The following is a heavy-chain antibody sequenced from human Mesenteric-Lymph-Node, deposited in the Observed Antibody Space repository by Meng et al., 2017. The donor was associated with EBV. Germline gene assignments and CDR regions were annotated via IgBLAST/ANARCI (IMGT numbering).Heavy chain of an antibody. D-gene: IGHD4-17*01. J-gene: IGHJ4*02. Sequence: EVQLVESGGGLVKPGGSLSLSCAASGFTFSDHSMNWVRQAPGKGLEWFSTIPSSGAYIYYTDSVKGRFTVSRDNAKNSLYVQMNSLRAEDTAIYYCASKDYDDYYFDFWGQGTLGNVSS. CDR3: ASKDYDDYYFDF. V-gene: IGHV3-21*01. CDR1: GFTFSDHS. CDR2: IPSSGAYI.